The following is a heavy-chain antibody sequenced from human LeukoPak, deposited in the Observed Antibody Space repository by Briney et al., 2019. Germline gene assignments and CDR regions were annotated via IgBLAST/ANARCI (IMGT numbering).Heavy chain of an antibody. CDR3: AKFRGMIVASYFFDY. CDR2: ITGSGTST. V-gene: IGHV3-23*01. CDR1: GFTFSSYA. J-gene: IGHJ4*02. Sequence: PGGSLRLSCAASGFTFSSYAMSWVRQAPGKGLEWVSAITGSGTSTYYADSVKGRFAISRDNSKNTLYLHMNSLRAEDTAIYYCAKFRGMIVASYFFDYWGQGALVTVSS. D-gene: IGHD3-22*01.